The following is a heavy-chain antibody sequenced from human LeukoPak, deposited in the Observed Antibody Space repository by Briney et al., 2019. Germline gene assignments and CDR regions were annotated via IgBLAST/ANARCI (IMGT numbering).Heavy chain of an antibody. CDR2: IKQDGSEK. Sequence: GGSLRLSCAASGFTFSSYWMSWVRQAPGKGLEWVANIKQDGSEKYYMDSVKGRFTISRDNAKNPLYLQMNSLRAEDTAVYYCARASSGFSFGDYWDQGTLVTVSS. V-gene: IGHV3-7*01. CDR3: ARASSGFSFGDY. CDR1: GFTFSSYW. D-gene: IGHD6-19*01. J-gene: IGHJ4*02.